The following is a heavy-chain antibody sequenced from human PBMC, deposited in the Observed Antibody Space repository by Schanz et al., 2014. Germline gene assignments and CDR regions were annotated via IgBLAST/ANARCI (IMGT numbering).Heavy chain of an antibody. CDR3: ARNRGSGGQNWYFDL. CDR1: GFTFSTHA. J-gene: IGHJ2*01. V-gene: IGHV3-23*04. Sequence: EVQLVQSGGGLVQPGGSLRLSCAASGFTFSTHAMSWVRQAPGKGLEWVSALSEGGGGTHYADSVRGRFTISSDSSKNTLYLQMSSLRADDTAVYYCARNRGSGGQNWYFDLWGRGTLVTVSS. D-gene: IGHD1-26*01. CDR2: LSEGGGGT.